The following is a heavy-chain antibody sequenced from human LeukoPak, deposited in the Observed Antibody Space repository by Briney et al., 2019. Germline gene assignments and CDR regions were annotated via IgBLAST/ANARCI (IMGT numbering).Heavy chain of an antibody. CDR2: IYHSGTT. J-gene: IGHJ6*04. V-gene: IGHV4-4*02. Sequence: SGTLSLTCAVSGGSISSSHWWSWVRQPPGKGLEWIGEIYHSGTTNYNVSLKSRVSISVDKSKNQFSLKLSSVTAADTAVYYCARDEGSGSYYKASYYGMDVWGRGTKVTVSS. CDR1: GGSISSSHW. D-gene: IGHD3-10*01. CDR3: ARDEGSGSYYKASYYGMDV.